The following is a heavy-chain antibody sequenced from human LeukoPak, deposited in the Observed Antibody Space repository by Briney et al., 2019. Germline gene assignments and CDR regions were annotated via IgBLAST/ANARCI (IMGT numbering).Heavy chain of an antibody. D-gene: IGHD3-10*01. V-gene: IGHV1-69*05. CDR2: ITPIFETP. CDR3: ATERSPTQRRWFDP. J-gene: IGHJ5*02. Sequence: GASVKVSCKTSGGTFSDFAINWVRQAPGQGPEWMGGITPIFETPKYAPNFQGRVTITTDESTSTAYMELSSLRSEDTAVYYCATERSPTQRRWFDPWGQGTLVTVSS. CDR1: GGTFSDFA.